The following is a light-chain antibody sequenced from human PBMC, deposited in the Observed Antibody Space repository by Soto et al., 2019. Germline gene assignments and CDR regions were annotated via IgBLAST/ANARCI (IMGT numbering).Light chain of an antibody. Sequence: EIVLTQSPGTLSLSPGERATLSCRASQSVSSSYLAWYQQKPGQAPRLLIYGASSRATGFQGRFSGSGPGTDITLIISRLETEDFAVYYCLQYGTSPEMFGEGTKVE. CDR1: QSVSSSY. CDR2: GAS. CDR3: LQYGTSPEM. J-gene: IGKJ1*01. V-gene: IGKV3-20*01.